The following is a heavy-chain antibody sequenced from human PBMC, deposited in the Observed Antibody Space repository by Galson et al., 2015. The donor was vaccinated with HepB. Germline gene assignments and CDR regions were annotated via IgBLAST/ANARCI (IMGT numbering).Heavy chain of an antibody. J-gene: IGHJ5*02. CDR3: ARGIVVVITTADNWFDP. CDR1: GYTFTSYY. Sequence: SVKVSCKASGYTFTSYYMHWVRQAPGQGLEWMGIINPSGGSTSYAQKFQGRVTMTRDTSTSTVYMELSSLRSEDTAVYYCARGIVVVITTADNWFDPWSQGTLVTVSS. D-gene: IGHD3-22*01. V-gene: IGHV1-46*01. CDR2: INPSGGST.